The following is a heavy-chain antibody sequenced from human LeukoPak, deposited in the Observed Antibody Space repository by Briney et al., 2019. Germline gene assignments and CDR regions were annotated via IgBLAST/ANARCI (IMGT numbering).Heavy chain of an antibody. CDR1: GGTFSGYY. J-gene: IGHJ6*03. V-gene: IGHV4-34*01. Sequence: SETLSLTCAVYGGTFSGYYWTWIRQPPGKGLEWIGEINYSGITNYNPSLKSRVTISEDTSQNEVSLKLRFVTAADTAVYYCARSLRRLIYSYGHMGNYYYYMDVWGKGTTVTVSS. D-gene: IGHD5-18*01. CDR2: INYSGIT. CDR3: ARSLRRLIYSYGHMGNYYYYMDV.